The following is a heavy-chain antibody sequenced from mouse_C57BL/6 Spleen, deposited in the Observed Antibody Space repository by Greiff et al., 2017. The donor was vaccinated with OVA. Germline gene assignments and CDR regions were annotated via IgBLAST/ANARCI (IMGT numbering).Heavy chain of an antibody. Sequence: QVQLQQSGPELVKPGASVKISCKASGYAFSSSWMNWVKQRPGKGLEWIGRIYPGDGDTNYNGKFKGKATLTADKSSSTAYMPLSSLTSEDSAGDSGERWRTGTHFDGWGTGTTVTVSS. CDR2: IYPGDGDT. V-gene: IGHV1-82*01. CDR1: GYAFSSSW. J-gene: IGHJ1*03. D-gene: IGHD4-1*01. CDR3: ERWRTGTHFDG.